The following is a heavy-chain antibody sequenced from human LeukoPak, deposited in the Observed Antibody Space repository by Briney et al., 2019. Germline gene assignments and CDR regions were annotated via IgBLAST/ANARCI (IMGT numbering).Heavy chain of an antibody. CDR2: IYYSGST. D-gene: IGHD3-22*01. Sequence: PSETLSLTCTVSGGSISSHYWSWIRQPPGKGLEWIGYIYYSGSTNYNPSLKSRVTISVDTSKNQFSLKLSSVTAADTAVYYCARRYGSGYYLDYFDYWGQGTLVTVSS. J-gene: IGHJ4*02. CDR3: ARRYGSGYYLDYFDY. CDR1: GGSISSHY. V-gene: IGHV4-59*08.